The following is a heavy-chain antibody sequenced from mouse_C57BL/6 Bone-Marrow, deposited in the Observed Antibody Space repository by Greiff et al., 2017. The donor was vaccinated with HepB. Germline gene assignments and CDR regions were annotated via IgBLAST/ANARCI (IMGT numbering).Heavy chain of an antibody. J-gene: IGHJ3*01. CDR2: IWRGGST. Sequence: QVQLKESGPGLVQPSQSLSITCTVSGFSLTSYGVHWVRQSPGKGLEWLGVIWRGGSTDYNAAFMSRLSITKDNSKSQVFFKMNSLQADDTAIYYCAKAEELRSAWFAYWGQGTLVTVSA. D-gene: IGHD3-2*02. V-gene: IGHV2-5*01. CDR3: AKAEELRSAWFAY. CDR1: GFSLTSYG.